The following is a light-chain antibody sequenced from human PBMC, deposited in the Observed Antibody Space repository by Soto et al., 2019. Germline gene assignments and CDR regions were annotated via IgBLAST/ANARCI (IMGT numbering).Light chain of an antibody. V-gene: IGKV3-15*01. J-gene: IGKJ1*01. Sequence: ETVVTQSPATLSVSPGERATLSCRASQSVFSNLAWYQQKPGQAPRLLIYGASTRATGIPARFSGSGSGTEFTLTISSLQSEDFAVYYCHQYNDWPPWTFGQGNKVEI. CDR1: QSVFSN. CDR2: GAS. CDR3: HQYNDWPPWT.